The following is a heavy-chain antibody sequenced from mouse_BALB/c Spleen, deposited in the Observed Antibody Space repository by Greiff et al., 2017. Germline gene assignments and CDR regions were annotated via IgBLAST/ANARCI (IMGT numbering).Heavy chain of an antibody. CDR3: ARSDYYDY. V-gene: IGHV5-17*02. J-gene: IGHJ2*01. CDR1: GFTFSSFG. D-gene: IGHD1-1*01. Sequence: DVQLVASGGGLVQPGGSRKLSCAASGFTFSSFGMHWVRQAPEKGLEWVAYISSGSSTIYYADTVKGRFTISRDNPKNTLFLQMTSLRSEDTAMYYCARSDYYDYWGQGTTLTVSS. CDR2: ISSGSSTI.